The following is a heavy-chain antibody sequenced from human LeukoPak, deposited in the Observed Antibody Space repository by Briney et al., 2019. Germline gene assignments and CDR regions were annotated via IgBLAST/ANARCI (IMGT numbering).Heavy chain of an antibody. CDR3: VRDYYYDTSAYRWFDP. CDR1: GFXVSSNF. J-gene: IGHJ5*02. CDR2: MYSGGSST. V-gene: IGHV3-66*01. Sequence: GGSLRLSCAASGFXVSSNFISWVRQAPGKGLEWVSGMYSGGSSTYYADSLKGRFTISRDNSKNTLYLQMNSLRAEDTAVYYCVRDYYYDTSAYRWFDPWGQGTLVTVSS. D-gene: IGHD3-22*01.